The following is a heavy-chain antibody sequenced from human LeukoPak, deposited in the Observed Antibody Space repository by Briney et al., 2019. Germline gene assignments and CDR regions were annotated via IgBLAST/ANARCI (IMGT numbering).Heavy chain of an antibody. CDR3: ARDLPNAC. J-gene: IGHJ4*02. CDR2: IKQDGSEK. CDR1: GFTVSSYW. D-gene: IGHD3-16*01. Sequence: GGSLRLSCAASGFTVSSYWMSWVRQAPGKGLEWVANIKQDGSEKYYVDSVKGRFTISRDNAKNSLYLQMNSLRAEDTAVYYCARDLPNACWGQGTLVTVSS. V-gene: IGHV3-7*01.